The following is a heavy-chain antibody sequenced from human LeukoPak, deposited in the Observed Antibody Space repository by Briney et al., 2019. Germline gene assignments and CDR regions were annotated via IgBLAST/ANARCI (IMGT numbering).Heavy chain of an antibody. Sequence: SETLSLTCAVYGGSLSGYYSSWIRQPPGKGLEWIGEINHSGSTNYNPSLKSRVTISVDTSKNQFSLKLSSVTAADTAVYYCARQRGYSYGYRDYYYGMDVWGQGTTVTVSS. CDR2: INHSGST. CDR1: GGSLSGYY. D-gene: IGHD5-18*01. J-gene: IGHJ6*02. CDR3: ARQRGYSYGYRDYYYGMDV. V-gene: IGHV4-34*01.